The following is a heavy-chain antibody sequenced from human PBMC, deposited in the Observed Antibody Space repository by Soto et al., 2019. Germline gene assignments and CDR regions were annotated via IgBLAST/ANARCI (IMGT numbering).Heavy chain of an antibody. CDR3: ASARSRIVGASVRYFDY. CDR2: FHYSGRT. D-gene: IGHD1-26*01. J-gene: IGHJ4*02. Sequence: SETLSLTCSVSGGSISSGPYSWGWIRQPPGKGLEWIGTFHYSGRTYYSPSLESRVTISVDTSKNQFSLKLSSVTAVDTAVYYCASARSRIVGASVRYFDYWGQGTLVTVSS. CDR1: GGSISSGPYS. V-gene: IGHV4-39*07.